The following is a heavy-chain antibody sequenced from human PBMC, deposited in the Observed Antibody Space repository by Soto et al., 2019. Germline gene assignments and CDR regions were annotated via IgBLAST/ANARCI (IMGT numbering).Heavy chain of an antibody. CDR1: GFTFSTYG. CDR3: ARAIRVETDPPPGY. J-gene: IGHJ4*02. V-gene: IGHV3-21*01. CDR2: ISSSRSYR. Sequence: EVQLVESGGGLVKPGGSLRLSCAVSGFTFSTYGMSWVRQAPGKGLEWVSSISSSRSYRDYAGSVKGRFTISRDNAKNSLYLQMNSLRAEDTAVYYCARAIRVETDPPPGYWGQGTLVTVSS. D-gene: IGHD2-2*01.